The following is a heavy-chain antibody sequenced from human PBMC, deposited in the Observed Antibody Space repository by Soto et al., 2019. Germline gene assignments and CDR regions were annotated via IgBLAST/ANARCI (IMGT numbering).Heavy chain of an antibody. D-gene: IGHD3-10*01. V-gene: IGHV1-69*02. CDR3: AIDGSGTCYYPGY. J-gene: IGHJ4*02. CDR1: GGTFSSYT. Sequence: QVQLVQSGAEVKKPGSSVKVSCKASGGTFSSYTISWVRQAPGQGLEWMGRIIPIPGIPNYAQKFQGRVTITADKSTSTAYMELSSLRSEDTVVYYCAIDGSGTCYYPGYWGQGTLVTVSS. CDR2: IIPIPGIP.